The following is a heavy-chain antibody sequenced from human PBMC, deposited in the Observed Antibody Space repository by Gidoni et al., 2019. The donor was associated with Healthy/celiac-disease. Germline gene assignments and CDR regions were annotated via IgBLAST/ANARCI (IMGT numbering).Heavy chain of an antibody. D-gene: IGHD3-22*01. Sequence: QVQLQESGPGLVKPSETLSLTCTVSGGSISSYYWSWIRQPPGKGLEWIGYIYYSGSTNYNPSRKSRVTISVDTSKNQFSLKLSSVTAADTAVYYCARSYYYDSSGYFDFDYWGQGTLVTVSS. J-gene: IGHJ4*02. CDR1: GGSISSYY. CDR2: IYYSGST. V-gene: IGHV4-59*08. CDR3: ARSYYYDSSGYFDFDY.